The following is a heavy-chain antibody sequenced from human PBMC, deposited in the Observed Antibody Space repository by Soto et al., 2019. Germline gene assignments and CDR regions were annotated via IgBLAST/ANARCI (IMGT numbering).Heavy chain of an antibody. CDR2: INPSGGST. D-gene: IGHD5-12*01. J-gene: IGHJ5*02. V-gene: IGHV1-46*01. CDR1: GYTFTSYY. CDR3: ARGGSSGPLAWWLDP. Sequence: ASVKVSCKASGYTFTSYYMHWVRQAPGQGLEWMGIINPSGGSTSYAQKFQGRVTMTRDTSTSTVYMELSSLRSEDTAVYYCARGGSSGPLAWWLDPWGQGTMVTVSS.